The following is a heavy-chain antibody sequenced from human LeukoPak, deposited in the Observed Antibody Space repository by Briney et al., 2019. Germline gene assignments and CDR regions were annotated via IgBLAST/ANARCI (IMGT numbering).Heavy chain of an antibody. Sequence: GGSLRLSCAASGLTFSSNWTQCVPEIPEKGPVWVSRINSEGMTTHYADFVRGRFIISRDNAKNTLYLQMHSLRAEDTVVYYCARDPGSSPHDWYFDLWGRGTLVTVSP. V-gene: IGHV3-74*01. CDR3: ARDPGSSPHDWYFDL. CDR2: INSEGMTT. J-gene: IGHJ2*01. D-gene: IGHD1-26*01. CDR1: GLTFSSNW.